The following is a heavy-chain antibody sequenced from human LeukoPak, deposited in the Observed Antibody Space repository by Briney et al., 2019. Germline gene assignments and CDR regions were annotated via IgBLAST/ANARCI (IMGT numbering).Heavy chain of an antibody. V-gene: IGHV1-69*04. CDR2: IIPILGIA. D-gene: IGHD3-16*02. Sequence: SVKVSCKASGGTFSSYAISWVRPAPGQGLEWMGRIIPILGIANYAQKFQGRVTITADKSTSTAYMELSSLRSEDTAVYYCAGNIMITFGGVIATSHFDYWGQGTLVTVSS. CDR3: AGNIMITFGGVIATSHFDY. J-gene: IGHJ4*02. CDR1: GGTFSSYA.